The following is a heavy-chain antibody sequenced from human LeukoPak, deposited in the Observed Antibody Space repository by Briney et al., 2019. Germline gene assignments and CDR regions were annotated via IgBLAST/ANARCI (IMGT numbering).Heavy chain of an antibody. V-gene: IGHV3-33*01. CDR1: GFTFSDYG. J-gene: IGHJ3*02. D-gene: IGHD3-22*01. Sequence: PGGSLRLSCAASGFTFSDYGMHWVRQAPGKGLEWVAVIWYDGSNKYYADSVKGRFTISRDNSKNTLYLQMNGLRAEDTAVFYCARVYYYDPSGSAFDIWGHGTMVTVSS. CDR3: ARVYYYDPSGSAFDI. CDR2: IWYDGSNK.